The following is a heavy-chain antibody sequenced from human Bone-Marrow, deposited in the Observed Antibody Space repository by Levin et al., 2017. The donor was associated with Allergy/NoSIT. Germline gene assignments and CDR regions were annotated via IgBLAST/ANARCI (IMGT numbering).Heavy chain of an antibody. D-gene: IGHD3-3*01. CDR1: GYSFTDYY. J-gene: IGHJ4*02. CDR3: ARDSGYGSTYYHFSPYYFDY. V-gene: IGHV1-2*06. Sequence: KSGESLKISCKASGYSFTDYYIHWVRQAPGQGLEWMGRINPNSGGTDYAQKFQGRVTMTRDTSIKTAYVELSRLRSDDTAVYYCARDSGYGSTYYHFSPYYFDYWGQGTLVTVSS. CDR2: INPNSGGT.